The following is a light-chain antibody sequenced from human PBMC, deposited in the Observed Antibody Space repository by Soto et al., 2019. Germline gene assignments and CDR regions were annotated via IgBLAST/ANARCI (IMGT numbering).Light chain of an antibody. CDR3: QQYDNLPPGVT. Sequence: EIQMTQSPSSLSASVGDRVTITCQASQDISNYLNWYQQKPGKAPKLLIYDASNLETGVPSRFSGSGSGTDFTFTISSLQPEDIATYYCQQYDNLPPGVTFGPGTKVDIK. V-gene: IGKV1-33*01. CDR2: DAS. J-gene: IGKJ3*01. CDR1: QDISNY.